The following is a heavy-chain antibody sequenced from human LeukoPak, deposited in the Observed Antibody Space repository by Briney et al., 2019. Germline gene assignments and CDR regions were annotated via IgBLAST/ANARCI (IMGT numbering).Heavy chain of an antibody. V-gene: IGHV3-23*01. J-gene: IGHJ4*02. Sequence: GGSLRLSCAASGFTFSNYGMSWVRQTPGKGLEWVSSISGSGDSTYYADSVKGRFTISRDNSKNTLYLQMNSLRAEDTAVYYCAKDRGIISDYWGQGTLVTVSS. CDR3: AKDRGIISDY. CDR1: GFTFSNYG. CDR2: ISGSGDST. D-gene: IGHD3-10*01.